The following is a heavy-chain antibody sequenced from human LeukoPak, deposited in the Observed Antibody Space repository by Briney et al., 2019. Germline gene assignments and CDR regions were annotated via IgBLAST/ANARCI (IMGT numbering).Heavy chain of an antibody. D-gene: IGHD3-16*01. V-gene: IGHV3-48*03. Sequence: GGSLRLSCAASGFTFSYYEMIWVRQAPGKGLEWVSYITGGSTTKNYADSVKGRFTISRDNAKNSLYLQMNSLRAEDTAVYYCARDQPRSWAYDQWGQGTLVTVSS. CDR2: ITGGSTTK. CDR3: ARDQPRSWAYDQ. J-gene: IGHJ4*02. CDR1: GFTFSYYE.